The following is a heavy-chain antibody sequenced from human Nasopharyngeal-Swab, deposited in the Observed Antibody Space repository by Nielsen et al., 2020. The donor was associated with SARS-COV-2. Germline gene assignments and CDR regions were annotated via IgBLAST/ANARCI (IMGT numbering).Heavy chain of an antibody. D-gene: IGHD2-15*01. Sequence: GESLKISCAASGFSFSSYAMSWVRQAPGKGLEWVSTISDDDGTTYYADSVKGRFTISTDNFKNTLFLQMNSLRAEDTAVYYCAREEAWSKTFDRWGQGTLVTVAS. J-gene: IGHJ5*02. CDR2: ISDDDGTT. V-gene: IGHV3-23*01. CDR3: AREEAWSKTFDR. CDR1: GFSFSSYA.